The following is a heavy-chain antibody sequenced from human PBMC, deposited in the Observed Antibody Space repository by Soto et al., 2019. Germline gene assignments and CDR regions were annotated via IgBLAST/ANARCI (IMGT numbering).Heavy chain of an antibody. CDR1: GFTFSDYY. CDR2: ISSSGSTI. J-gene: IGHJ3*02. V-gene: IGHV3-11*01. CDR3: ARDQEEQSSSWRTSLDDAFDI. D-gene: IGHD6-13*01. Sequence: GALRLSCAASGFTFSDYYMSWIRQAPGKGLEWVSYISSSGSTIYYADSVKGRFTISRDNAKNSLYLQMNSLRAEDTAVYYCARDQEEQSSSWRTSLDDAFDIWGQGTMVTV.